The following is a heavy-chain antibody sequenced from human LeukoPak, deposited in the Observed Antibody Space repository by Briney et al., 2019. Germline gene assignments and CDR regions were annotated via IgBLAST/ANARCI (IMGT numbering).Heavy chain of an antibody. CDR2: IKQDGSEK. D-gene: IGHD3-10*01. Sequence: PGGSLRLSCAVSGFTFSSYWMSWVRQAPGKGLEWVANIKQDGSEKYYVDSVKGRFTISRDNAKNSLYLQMNSLRAEDTAVYYCARGSYASGSYTFDYWGQGTLVTVSS. J-gene: IGHJ4*02. V-gene: IGHV3-7*01. CDR1: GFTFSSYW. CDR3: ARGSYASGSYTFDY.